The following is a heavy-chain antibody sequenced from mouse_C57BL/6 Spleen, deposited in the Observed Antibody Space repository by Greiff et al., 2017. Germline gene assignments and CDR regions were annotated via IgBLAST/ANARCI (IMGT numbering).Heavy chain of an antibody. V-gene: IGHV5-16*01. CDR2: INYDGSST. D-gene: IGHD1-1*01. CDR1: GFTFSDYY. CDR3: ARLDGSSYGWYFDV. J-gene: IGHJ1*03. Sequence: EVKLVESEGGLVQPGSSMKLSCTASGFTFSDYYMAWVRQVPEKGLEWVANINYDGSSTYYLDSLKSRFIISRDNAKNILYLQMSSLKSEDTATYYCARLDGSSYGWYFDVWGTGTTVTVSS.